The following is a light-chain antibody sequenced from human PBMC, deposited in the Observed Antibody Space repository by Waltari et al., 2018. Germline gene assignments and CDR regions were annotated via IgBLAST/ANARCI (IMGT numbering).Light chain of an antibody. Sequence: DIQMTQSPSSVSASVGDRVTIPCRASQGISSSLAWYQQKPGKVPKLLIYAASSMQSGVPSSCSGSGSGTDFTLTISSLQPEDSATYYCQQAKSFPLTFGPGTKVDIK. CDR3: QQAKSFPLT. V-gene: IGKV1-12*01. CDR2: AAS. CDR1: QGISSS. J-gene: IGKJ3*01.